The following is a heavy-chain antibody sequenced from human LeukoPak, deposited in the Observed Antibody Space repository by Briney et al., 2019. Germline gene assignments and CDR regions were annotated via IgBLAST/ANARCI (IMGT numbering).Heavy chain of an antibody. Sequence: SETLSLTCTVSGGSISSSSYYWGWIRQPPGKGLEWIGNIYYSGSTNYNPSLKSRVTISVDTPKNQFSLKLSSVTAADTAVYYCARYYGSGSKTVRAIDYWGQGTLVIVSS. V-gene: IGHV4-61*05. CDR3: ARYYGSGSKTVRAIDY. J-gene: IGHJ4*02. CDR1: GGSISSSSYY. CDR2: IYYSGST. D-gene: IGHD3-10*01.